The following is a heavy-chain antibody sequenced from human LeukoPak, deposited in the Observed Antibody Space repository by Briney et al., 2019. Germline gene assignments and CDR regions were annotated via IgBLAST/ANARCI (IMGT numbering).Heavy chain of an antibody. CDR3: ARYSSSWYRDYYYGMDV. CDR1: GGTFSSYA. Sequence: GASVKVSCKASGGTFSSYAISWVRQAPGQGLEWMGGIIPIFGTANYAQKFQGGVTITADESTSTAYMELSSLRSEDTAVYYCARYSSSWYRDYYYGMDVWGQGTTVTVSS. CDR2: IIPIFGTA. V-gene: IGHV1-69*13. J-gene: IGHJ6*02. D-gene: IGHD6-13*01.